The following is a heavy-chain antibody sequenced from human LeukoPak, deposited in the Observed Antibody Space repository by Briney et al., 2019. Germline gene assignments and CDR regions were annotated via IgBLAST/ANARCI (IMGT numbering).Heavy chain of an antibody. D-gene: IGHD2-15*01. CDR2: IYYSGST. Sequence: SETLSLTCTVSGGSISSYYWSWIRQPPGKGLEWIGYIYYSGSTNYNPSLKSRVTISVDTSKNQFSLKLSSVTAADTAVYYCAGDGLSGGSPMSFGGMDVWGQGTTVTVSS. J-gene: IGHJ6*02. V-gene: IGHV4-59*01. CDR1: GGSISSYY. CDR3: AGDGLSGGSPMSFGGMDV.